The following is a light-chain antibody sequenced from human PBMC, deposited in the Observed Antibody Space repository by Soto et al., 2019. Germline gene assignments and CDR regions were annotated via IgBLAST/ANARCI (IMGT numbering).Light chain of an antibody. J-gene: IGLJ2*01. CDR2: EVS. CDR3: SSYAGSSTWV. V-gene: IGLV2-8*01. CDR1: SSDVGGYNY. Sequence: QSAPTQPPSASGSPGQSATISCTGTSSDVGGYNYVSWYQQYPGKAPKLMIYEVSKRPSGISDRFSGSKSGNTASLTVSGLQAEDEADYYCSSYAGSSTWVFGGGTKLTVL.